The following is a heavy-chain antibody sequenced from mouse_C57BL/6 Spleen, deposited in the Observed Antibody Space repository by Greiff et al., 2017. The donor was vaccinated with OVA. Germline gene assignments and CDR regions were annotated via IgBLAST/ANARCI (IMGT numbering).Heavy chain of an antibody. J-gene: IGHJ1*03. Sequence: VQLQQPGAELVRPGSSVKLSCKASGYTFTSYWMHWVKQRPIHGLEWIGNIDPSDSETHYNQKFKDKATLTVDKSSSTAYMQLSSLTSEDSAVYYCARGWPHWYFDVWGTGTTVTVSS. CDR1: GYTFTSYW. V-gene: IGHV1-52*01. D-gene: IGHD2-3*01. CDR3: ARGWPHWYFDV. CDR2: IDPSDSET.